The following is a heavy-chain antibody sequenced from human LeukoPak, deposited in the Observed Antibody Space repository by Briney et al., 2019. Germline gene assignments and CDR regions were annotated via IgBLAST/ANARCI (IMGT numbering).Heavy chain of an antibody. CDR2: IYYSGST. J-gene: IGHJ4*02. V-gene: IGHV4-59*12. D-gene: IGHD6-19*01. CDR3: AREVGQWLPRGY. Sequence: SETLSLTCTVSGGSMTKYYWNWIRQPPGKGLEWIGHIYYSGSTTYNPSLKSRVTIPVDTSKNQFSLKLSSVTAADTAVYYCAREVGQWLPRGYWGQGTLVTVSS. CDR1: GGSMTKYY.